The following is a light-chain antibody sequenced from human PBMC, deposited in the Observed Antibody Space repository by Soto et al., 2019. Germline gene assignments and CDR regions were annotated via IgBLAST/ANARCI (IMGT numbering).Light chain of an antibody. V-gene: IGKV3-20*01. CDR2: GAS. CDR3: QQYGSSPT. Sequence: EIVLTQSPGTLSLSPGERATLSCRASQSVSSSYLAWYQQKPGQAPRLLIYGASSRATGTPDRFSGSGSGTDFTLTISRLEAEEFAVYYCQQYGSSPTCGGGTKVEIK. J-gene: IGKJ4*01. CDR1: QSVSSSY.